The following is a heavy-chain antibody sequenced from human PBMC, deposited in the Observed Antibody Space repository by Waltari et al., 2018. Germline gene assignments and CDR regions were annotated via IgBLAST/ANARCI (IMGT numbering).Heavy chain of an antibody. Sequence: QVQLQESGPGLVKPSETLSLTCAVSGYSISSGYYWGWIRQPPGKGLEWIGSIYHSGSTYYNPSLKSRVTISVDTSKNQFSLKLSSVTAADTAVYYCARRAAIAATGPTYYMDVWGKGTTVTVSS. CDR2: IYHSGST. V-gene: IGHV4-38-2*01. CDR3: ARRAAIAATGPTYYMDV. J-gene: IGHJ6*03. CDR1: GYSISSGYY. D-gene: IGHD6-13*01.